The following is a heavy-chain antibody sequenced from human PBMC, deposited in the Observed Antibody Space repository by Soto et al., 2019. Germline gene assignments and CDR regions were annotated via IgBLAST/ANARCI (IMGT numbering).Heavy chain of an antibody. D-gene: IGHD6-6*01. Sequence: SETLSLTCTVSGGSISSSSYYWGWIRQPPGKGLEWIGSIYYSGSTYYNPSLKSRVTISVDTSKNQFSLKLSSVTAADTAVYYCARHESSSPRYYLDYWGQGTLVTVSS. V-gene: IGHV4-39*01. CDR1: GGSISSSSYY. J-gene: IGHJ4*02. CDR3: ARHESSSPRYYLDY. CDR2: IYYSGST.